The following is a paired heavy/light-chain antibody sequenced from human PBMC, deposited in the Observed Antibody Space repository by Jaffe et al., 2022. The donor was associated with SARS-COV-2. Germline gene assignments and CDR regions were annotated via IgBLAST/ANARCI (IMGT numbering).Light chain of an antibody. J-gene: IGLJ3*02. CDR2: ENN. Sequence: QSVLTQPPSVSAAPGQKVTISCSGGSSNIGANYVSWYQQLPGTAPKLLIYENNKRLSGIPDRFSGSKAGTSATLDITGLQTGDEADYYCGTWDNSLNAGRVFGGGTKVTVL. CDR1: SSNIGANY. V-gene: IGLV1-51*02. CDR3: GTWDNSLNAGRV.
Heavy chain of an antibody. CDR3: AKDIVAVGSFYYLDH. Sequence: QVHLVESGGGLVRPGGSLRLSCAASGFTFSDYFMSWIRQAPGEGPEWLSYMSGSGDIIVYADSVKGRFTISRDNAKNSLYLQMNNLRAEDSAVYYCAKDIVAVGSFYYLDHWGRGTLVTVSS. D-gene: IGHD6-13*01. J-gene: IGHJ4*02. V-gene: IGHV3-11*01. CDR1: GFTFSDYF. CDR2: MSGSGDII.